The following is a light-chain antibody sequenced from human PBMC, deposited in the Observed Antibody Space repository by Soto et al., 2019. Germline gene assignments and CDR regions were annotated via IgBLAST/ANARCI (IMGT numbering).Light chain of an antibody. Sequence: QSALTQPASVSGSPGQSITISCTGTSSDVGGYNYVSWYQQHPGKAPKLMIYDVSNRPSGVSNRFSGSKSGNTASLTISGRQAEDEADYYCSSYTGSSTPLYVFGTGTKVTVL. CDR3: SSYTGSSTPLYV. V-gene: IGLV2-14*01. CDR1: SSDVGGYNY. CDR2: DVS. J-gene: IGLJ1*01.